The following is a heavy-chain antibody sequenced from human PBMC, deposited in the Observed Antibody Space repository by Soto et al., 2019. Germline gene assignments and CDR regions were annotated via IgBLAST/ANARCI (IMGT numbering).Heavy chain of an antibody. CDR3: ARDRG. D-gene: IGHD3-10*01. CDR1: GFTFSSYA. Sequence: QVQLVESGGGVVQPGRSLRLSCAASGFTFSSYAMHWVRQAPGKGLEWVAVISYDGSNKYYADSVKGRFTISRDNSKNTLYLQMNSRRAEDTAVYYCARDRGWGQGTLVTVSS. V-gene: IGHV3-30-3*01. CDR2: ISYDGSNK. J-gene: IGHJ4*02.